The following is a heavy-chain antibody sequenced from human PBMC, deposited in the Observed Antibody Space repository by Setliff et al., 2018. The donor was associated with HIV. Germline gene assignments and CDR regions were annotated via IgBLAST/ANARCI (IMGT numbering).Heavy chain of an antibody. V-gene: IGHV3-7*01. CDR1: GFSFREYG. CDR3: ARENDYHSRGYYFDF. D-gene: IGHD3-16*01. J-gene: IGHJ4*02. CDR2: IKQDGSEK. Sequence: PGGSLRLSCVASGFSFREYGMSWVRQAPGKGLEWVANIKQDGSEKYYVDSVKGRFSISRDNPKNSLYLQMNSLRADDTAVYYCARENDYHSRGYYFDFWGQGTLVTVSS.